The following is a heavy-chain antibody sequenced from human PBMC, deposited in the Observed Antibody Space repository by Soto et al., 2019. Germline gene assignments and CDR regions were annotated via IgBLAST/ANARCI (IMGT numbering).Heavy chain of an antibody. J-gene: IGHJ3*02. D-gene: IGHD3-9*01. V-gene: IGHV3-15*07. CDR1: GLTFSYAW. CDR3: TTDYDILTIRWHACEI. Sequence: PGGSLRLSCAASGLTFSYAWMTRVRQAPGKGLEWVGRIKSKTNGGTTDYAAPVKGRFTISRDDSKNTLYLELNSLKTEDTAVYYCTTDYDILTIRWHACEIWGQGTMVTVSS. CDR2: IKSKTNGGTT.